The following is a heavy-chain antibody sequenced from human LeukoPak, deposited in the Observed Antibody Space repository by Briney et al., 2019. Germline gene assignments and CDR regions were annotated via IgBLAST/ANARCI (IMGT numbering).Heavy chain of an antibody. CDR2: IRSKANSYAT. V-gene: IGHV3-73*01. Sequence: PGGSLRLSCAASGFTFSGSAMHWVRQASGEGLEWVGRIRSKANSYATAYAASVKGRFTISRDDSKNTAYLQMNSLKTEDTAVYYCVVSYDWAAFDIWGQGTMVTVSS. J-gene: IGHJ3*02. CDR1: GFTFSGSA. D-gene: IGHD1-1*01. CDR3: VVSYDWAAFDI.